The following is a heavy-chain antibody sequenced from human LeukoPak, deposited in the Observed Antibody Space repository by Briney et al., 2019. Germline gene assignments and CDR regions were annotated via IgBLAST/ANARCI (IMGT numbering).Heavy chain of an antibody. CDR3: ARLGIAAAGDAFDI. CDR1: GYTFTSYY. Sequence: ASVKVSCKASGYTFTSYYMHWVRQAPGQGLEWMGIINPSGSSTSYAQNFQGRVAMTRDTSTTTVYMELSSLRSEDTAVYYCARLGIAAAGDAFDIWGQGTMVTVSS. CDR2: INPSGSST. V-gene: IGHV1-46*01. J-gene: IGHJ3*02. D-gene: IGHD6-13*01.